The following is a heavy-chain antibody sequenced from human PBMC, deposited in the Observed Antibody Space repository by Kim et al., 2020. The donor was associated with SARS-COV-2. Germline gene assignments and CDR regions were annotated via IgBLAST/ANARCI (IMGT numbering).Heavy chain of an antibody. CDR3: ARLTEGSFDV. Sequence: GESLKISCEGSGYTFTTYWIGWVRQMPGKGLEWMGIIYPGDSDTRYSPSFQGQVTISAGKSISTAYLQWSSLKASDTAKYYCARLTEGSFDVWGQGTMVTVSS. V-gene: IGHV5-51*01. CDR2: IYPGDSDT. CDR1: GYTFTTYW. J-gene: IGHJ3*01.